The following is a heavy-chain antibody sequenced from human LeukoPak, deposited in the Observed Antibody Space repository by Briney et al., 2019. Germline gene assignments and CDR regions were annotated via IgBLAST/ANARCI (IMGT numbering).Heavy chain of an antibody. J-gene: IGHJ6*02. CDR1: GYTLTELS. V-gene: IGHV1-24*01. D-gene: IGHD5-12*01. Sequence: ASVKVSCKVSGYTLTELSMHWVRQAPGKGREWMGGFYPEDGETIYAQKFQGRVTMTEDTSTDTAYMELSSLRAEDTAVYYCATDRAWLRRSGYYYYGMDVWGQGTTVTVSS. CDR2: FYPEDGET. CDR3: ATDRAWLRRSGYYYYGMDV.